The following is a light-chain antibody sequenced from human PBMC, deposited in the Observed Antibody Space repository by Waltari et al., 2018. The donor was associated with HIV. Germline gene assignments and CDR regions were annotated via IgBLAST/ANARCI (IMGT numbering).Light chain of an antibody. CDR1: SIGSKS. V-gene: IGLV3-9*01. Sequence: SYELAQPLSVSVALGQTARITCGGNSIGSKSVHWYQQRPGQAPVLVIYSDNNRPSGIPERFSGSSSGNTATLTISRAEAGDESDYYGQIWDSSTVVFGGGTKLTVL. CDR2: SDN. J-gene: IGLJ2*01. CDR3: QIWDSSTVV.